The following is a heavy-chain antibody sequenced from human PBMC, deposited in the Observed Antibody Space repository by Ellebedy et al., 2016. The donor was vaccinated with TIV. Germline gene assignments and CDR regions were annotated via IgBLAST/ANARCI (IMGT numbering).Heavy chain of an antibody. D-gene: IGHD2-2*01. CDR3: ARGRGCSSTSCYPRYYYYMDV. J-gene: IGHJ6*03. CDR2: MNPNSGNT. V-gene: IGHV1-8*02. Sequence: ASVKVSXXASGGTFSSYAISWVRQATGQGLEWMGWMNPNSGNTGYAQKFQGRVTMTRNTSISTAYMELSSLRSEDTAVYYCARGRGCSSTSCYPRYYYYMDVWGKGTTVTVSS. CDR1: GGTFSSYA.